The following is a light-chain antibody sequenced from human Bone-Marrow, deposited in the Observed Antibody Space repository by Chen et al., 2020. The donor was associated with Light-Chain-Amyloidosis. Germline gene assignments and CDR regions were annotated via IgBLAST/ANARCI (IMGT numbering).Light chain of an antibody. CDR3: QQYGTSPLT. V-gene: IGKV3-20*01. CDR1: QTISSNY. Sequence: EIVLTQSPGTLSLSPGEGANLSCRASQTISSNYLTWYQQKFGQAPRHLIYGSSSSATGIPDRFTGSGSGTDFTLTINRLEPEDFAMYYCQQYGTSPLTFGGGTKVEIK. J-gene: IGKJ4*01. CDR2: GSS.